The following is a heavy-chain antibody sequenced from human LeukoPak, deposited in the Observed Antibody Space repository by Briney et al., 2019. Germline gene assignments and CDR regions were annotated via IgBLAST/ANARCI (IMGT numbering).Heavy chain of an antibody. V-gene: IGHV4-38-2*02. CDR3: ARIEDYYDSSGYSQGFDY. D-gene: IGHD3-22*01. CDR2: IYHSGST. CDR1: GYSISSGYY. J-gene: IGHJ4*02. Sequence: SETLSLTCTVSGYSISSGYYWGWIRQPPGKGLEWIGSIYHSGSTYYNPSLKNRVTISVDTSKNQFSLKLSSVTAADTAVYYCARIEDYYDSSGYSQGFDYWGQGTLVTVSS.